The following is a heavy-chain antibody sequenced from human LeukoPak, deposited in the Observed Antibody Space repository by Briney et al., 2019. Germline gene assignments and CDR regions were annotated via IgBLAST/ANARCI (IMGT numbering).Heavy chain of an antibody. D-gene: IGHD6-19*01. CDR1: GFTFSNYA. J-gene: IGHJ4*02. V-gene: IGHV3-23*01. Sequence: GGSLRLSCAASGFTFSNYAMSWVRQAPGKGLEWVSVISGNGRSTYHADSVKGRFTISRDNSKNTLYLQMNSLRVEDTAVYYCARDLSQWLDYWGQGTLVTVSS. CDR3: ARDLSQWLDY. CDR2: ISGNGRST.